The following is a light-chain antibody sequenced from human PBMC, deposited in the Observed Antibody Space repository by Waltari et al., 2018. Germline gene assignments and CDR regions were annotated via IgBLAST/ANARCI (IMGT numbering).Light chain of an antibody. Sequence: SCRASQSVSRTLAWYQQKPGQAPRLLIYDASSRATGIPDRFSGSGSGTDFSLTITRLEPEDFAVYYCQHYVSLPVTFGQGTNVEIK. CDR3: QHYVSLPVT. V-gene: IGKV3-20*01. CDR2: DAS. CDR1: QSVSRT. J-gene: IGKJ1*01.